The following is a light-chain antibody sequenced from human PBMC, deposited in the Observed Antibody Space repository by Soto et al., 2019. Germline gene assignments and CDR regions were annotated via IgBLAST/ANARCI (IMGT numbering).Light chain of an antibody. CDR1: RSVTTF. CDR3: QQRTNWPLT. Sequence: EIVLTQSPATLSLSPGERATLSCRASRSVTTFLAWYQQKPGQAPRLLIYDASKRATGVPTRFSGSGSGTDFTLTISSLEPEDFAVYHCQQRTNWPLTFGGGTKV. CDR2: DAS. J-gene: IGKJ4*01. V-gene: IGKV3-11*01.